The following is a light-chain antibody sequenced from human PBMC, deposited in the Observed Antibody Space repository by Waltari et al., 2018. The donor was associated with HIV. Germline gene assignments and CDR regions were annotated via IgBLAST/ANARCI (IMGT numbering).Light chain of an antibody. J-gene: IGKJ1*01. CDR2: GAS. CDR1: ESIRNY. V-gene: IGKV1-39*01. Sequence: IQMTQSPSSLSASVGDSVTITCRASESIRNYLSWYQQKAGKAPKLLIYGASSLQSGVPSRVSGSGSGTDFTLTISSLQPEDFATYYCQQSYSIPLFGQGTKVEIK. CDR3: QQSYSIPL.